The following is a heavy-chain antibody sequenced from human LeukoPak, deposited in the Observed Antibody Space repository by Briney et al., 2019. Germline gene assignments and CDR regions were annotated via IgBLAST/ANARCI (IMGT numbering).Heavy chain of an antibody. CDR3: ARVGGYCSGGSCYSYWFDP. CDR2: IYYSGGT. CDR1: GGSISSYY. D-gene: IGHD2-15*01. V-gene: IGHV4-59*12. Sequence: SETLSLTCTVSGGSISSYYWSWIRQPPGKGLEWIGYIYYSGGTNYNPSLKSRVTISVDTSKNQFSLKLSSATAADTAVYYCARVGGYCSGGSCYSYWFDPWGQGTLVTVSS. J-gene: IGHJ5*02.